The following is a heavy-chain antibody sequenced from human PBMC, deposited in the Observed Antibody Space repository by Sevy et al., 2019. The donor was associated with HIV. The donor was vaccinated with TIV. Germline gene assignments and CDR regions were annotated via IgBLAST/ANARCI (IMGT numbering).Heavy chain of an antibody. Sequence: GGSLRLSCAASGFTFSGYAMHWVRQAPGKGLEWVAVISFDGSNKYYADSVKGRFTISRDNSKNNLYLQMKSLRVEDTAVYYCARGRGGVVAGTGYFDYWGQGTLVTVSS. CDR2: ISFDGSNK. V-gene: IGHV3-30-3*01. D-gene: IGHD6-19*01. J-gene: IGHJ4*02. CDR3: ARGRGGVVAGTGYFDY. CDR1: GFTFSGYA.